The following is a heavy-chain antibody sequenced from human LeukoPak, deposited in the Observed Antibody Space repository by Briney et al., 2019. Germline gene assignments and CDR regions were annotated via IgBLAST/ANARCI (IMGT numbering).Heavy chain of an antibody. CDR3: ARGHGPSSSSVRNYGLDV. V-gene: IGHV4-34*01. CDR2: INHSGST. J-gene: IGHJ6*02. CDR1: VGSSSDYY. D-gene: IGHD6-6*01. Sequence: SETLSLTSAVYVGSSSDYYWSWICPSPGKGRECGGEINHSGSTKYNTSPTSRATTSLDTSKNQFSQKMSSVTAADTAVYYCARGHGPSSSSVRNYGLDVWGQGTTVTVSS.